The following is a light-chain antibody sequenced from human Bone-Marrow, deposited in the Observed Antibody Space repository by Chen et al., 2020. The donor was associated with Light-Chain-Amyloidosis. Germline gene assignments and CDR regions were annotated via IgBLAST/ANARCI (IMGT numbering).Light chain of an antibody. V-gene: IGLV1-51*01. Sequence: HSALTQTPSVFAAPGPRVTISCPRSSSNIGNNYGTWYQKLPGTAPKLRIYDNNKRPSGIPDRFSGSKSGTSATLGITGLQTGDEADYYCGAWDNGLSDWMFGGGTKLTVL. CDR1: SSNIGNNY. CDR3: GAWDNGLSDWM. CDR2: DNN. J-gene: IGLJ3*02.